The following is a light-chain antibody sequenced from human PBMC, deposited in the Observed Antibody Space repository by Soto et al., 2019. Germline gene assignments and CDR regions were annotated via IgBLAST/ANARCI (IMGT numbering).Light chain of an antibody. Sequence: EIVMTQSPATLSVSPGDRATLSCRASQSVSSNLAWYQQKPGQAPRLLIYGASTRATGIPARFSGSGSGTEFTLTISSLQSEDFAVYYCQKYNNWLGTFGQGTKVDIK. CDR3: QKYNNWLGT. V-gene: IGKV3-15*01. CDR2: GAS. CDR1: QSVSSN. J-gene: IGKJ1*01.